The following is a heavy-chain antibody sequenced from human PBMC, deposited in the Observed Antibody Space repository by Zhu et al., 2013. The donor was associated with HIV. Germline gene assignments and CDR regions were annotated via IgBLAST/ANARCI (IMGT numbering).Heavy chain of an antibody. Sequence: HVQLVQSGAEVRKPGSSVKVSCKASGYTFIDYHMHWVRQAPGQGLEWMGWMNPNSGNTGYAQKFQGRVTITRNTSISTAYMELSSLRSEDTAVYYCARSLDYWGQGTLVTVSS. CDR2: MNPNSGNT. J-gene: IGHJ4*02. V-gene: IGHV1-8*03. CDR1: GYTFIDYH. CDR3: ARSLDY.